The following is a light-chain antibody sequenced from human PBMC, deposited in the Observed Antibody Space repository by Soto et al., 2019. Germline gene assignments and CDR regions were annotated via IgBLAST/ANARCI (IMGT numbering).Light chain of an antibody. CDR1: QSVSRY. J-gene: IGKJ1*01. Sequence: DIQMTQSPSSLSASVGDRVTITCRASQSVSRYLGWYQQKPGNAPKLLIYAASSLKSGVPARFSGSGSGTDFTLTISSLQPEDFATYYCLQSHSTPKTFGQGTSVDLK. CDR2: AAS. V-gene: IGKV1-39*01. CDR3: LQSHSTPKT.